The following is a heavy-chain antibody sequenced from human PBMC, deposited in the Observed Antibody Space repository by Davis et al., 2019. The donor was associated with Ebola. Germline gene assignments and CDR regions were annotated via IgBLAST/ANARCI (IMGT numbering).Heavy chain of an antibody. CDR3: ARGPYSSSARVDYYYGMDV. CDR1: GGSFSGYY. CDR2: INHSGST. Sequence: PSETLSLTCAVYGGSFSGYYWSWIRQPPGKGLEWIGEINHSGSTNYNPSLKSRVTISVDTSKNQFSLKLSSVTAADTAVYYCARGPYSSSARVDYYYGMDVWGQGTTVTVSS. V-gene: IGHV4-34*01. J-gene: IGHJ6*02. D-gene: IGHD6-6*01.